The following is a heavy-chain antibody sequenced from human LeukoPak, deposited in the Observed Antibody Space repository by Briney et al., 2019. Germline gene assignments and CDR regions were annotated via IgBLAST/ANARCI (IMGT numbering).Heavy chain of an antibody. Sequence: PGRSLRLSCAASGFTFSSYGMHWVRQAPGKGLEWVAVISYDGSNKYYADSVKGRFTISRDNSKNTLYLQMNSLRAEDTAVYYCAREYNWNYFDYWGQGTLVTVSS. CDR3: AREYNWNYFDY. CDR2: ISYDGSNK. J-gene: IGHJ4*02. D-gene: IGHD1-20*01. CDR1: GFTFSSYG. V-gene: IGHV3-30*03.